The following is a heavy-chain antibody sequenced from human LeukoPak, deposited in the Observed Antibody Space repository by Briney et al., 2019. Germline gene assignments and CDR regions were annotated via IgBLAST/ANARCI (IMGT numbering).Heavy chain of an antibody. CDR3: ARDHGSYDILTGYFDY. CDR2: INPNSGGT. CDR1: GYMFNTYG. J-gene: IGHJ4*02. V-gene: IGHV1-2*02. Sequence: ASVKVSCRASGYMFNTYGISWVRQAPGQGLEWMGWINPNSGGTNYAQKFQGRVTMTRDTSISTAYMELSRLRSDDTAVYYCARDHGSYDILTGYFDYWGQGTLVTVSS. D-gene: IGHD3-9*01.